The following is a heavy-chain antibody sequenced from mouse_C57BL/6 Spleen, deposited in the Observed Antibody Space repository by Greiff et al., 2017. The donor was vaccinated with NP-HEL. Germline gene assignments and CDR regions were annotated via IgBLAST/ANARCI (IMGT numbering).Heavy chain of an antibody. CDR2: IDPETGGT. J-gene: IGHJ3*01. D-gene: IGHD1-1*01. Sequence: VQLQQSGAELVRPGASVTLSCKASGYTFTDYEMHWVKQTPVHGLEWIGAIDPETGGTAYNQKFKGKAILTADKSSSTAYMELRSLTSEDSAVYYGTRQGTTVGFAYWGQGTLVTVSA. CDR1: GYTFTDYE. V-gene: IGHV1-15*01. CDR3: TRQGTTVGFAY.